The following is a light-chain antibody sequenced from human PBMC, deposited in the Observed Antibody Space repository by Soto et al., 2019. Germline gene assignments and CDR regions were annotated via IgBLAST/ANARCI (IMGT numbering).Light chain of an antibody. CDR2: AAS. Sequence: DIQMTQSPSSLSASVGDRVTITCRTSQTITTSLNWYRQRPGKAPDLLIYAASSLQSGIPSRFGGRGSGTDFTLTITGLQPEDFAIYYCQQNYSLPITFGQGTRLEIK. CDR3: QQNYSLPIT. CDR1: QTITTS. J-gene: IGKJ5*01. V-gene: IGKV1-39*01.